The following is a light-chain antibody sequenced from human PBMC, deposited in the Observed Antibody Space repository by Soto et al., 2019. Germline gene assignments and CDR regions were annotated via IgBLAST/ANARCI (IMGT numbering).Light chain of an antibody. Sequence: QSVLSQPPSASGTPGQRVTISCSGARSNIASHPVNWYQQLPGTAPRLLIYTNNQRPSGVPDRFSGSKSGASASLAINGLQSDDEADYYCATWDGSLNGWVFGGGTKLTVL. J-gene: IGLJ3*02. CDR3: ATWDGSLNGWV. CDR1: RSNIASHP. CDR2: TNN. V-gene: IGLV1-44*01.